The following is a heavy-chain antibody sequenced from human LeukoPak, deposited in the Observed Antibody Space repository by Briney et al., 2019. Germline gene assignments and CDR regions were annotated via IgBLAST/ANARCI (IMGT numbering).Heavy chain of an antibody. CDR1: GYTFTSYG. D-gene: IGHD5-18*01. V-gene: IGHV1-18*01. CDR3: ARVYSSLGLYYYYYMDV. J-gene: IGHJ6*03. Sequence: ASVKVSCKASGYTFTSYGISRVRQAPGQGLEWMGWISAYNGNTNYAQKLQGRVTMTTDTSTSTAYMELRSLRAEDTAVYYCARVYSSLGLYYYYYMDVWGKGTTVTVSS. CDR2: ISAYNGNT.